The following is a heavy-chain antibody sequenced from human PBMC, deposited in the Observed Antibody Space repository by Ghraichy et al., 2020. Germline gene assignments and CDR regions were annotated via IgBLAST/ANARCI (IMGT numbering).Heavy chain of an antibody. Sequence: SGPTLVKPTQTLTLTCTFSGFSLSTSGVGVGWIRQPPGKALEWLALIYWDDDKRYSPSLKSRLTITKDTSKNQVVLTMTNMDPVDTATYYCAHSPTGFRYYDFWSGSNPYYFDYWGQGTLVTVSS. J-gene: IGHJ4*02. CDR3: AHSPTGFRYYDFWSGSNPYYFDY. D-gene: IGHD3-3*01. V-gene: IGHV2-5*02. CDR1: GFSLSTSGVG. CDR2: IYWDDDK.